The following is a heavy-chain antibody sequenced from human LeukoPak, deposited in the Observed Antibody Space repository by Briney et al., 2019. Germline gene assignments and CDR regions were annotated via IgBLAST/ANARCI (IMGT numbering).Heavy chain of an antibody. D-gene: IGHD3/OR15-3a*01. CDR1: GYTLTELS. CDR2: FDPEDGET. CDR3: ATSRVGLVIASFDY. Sequence: ASVKVSCKVSGYTLTELSMHWVRQAPGKGLEWMGGFDPEDGETIYAQKFQGRVTMTEDTSTDTAYMELGSLRSEDTAVYYCATSRVGLVIASFDYWGQGTLVTVSS. J-gene: IGHJ4*02. V-gene: IGHV1-24*01.